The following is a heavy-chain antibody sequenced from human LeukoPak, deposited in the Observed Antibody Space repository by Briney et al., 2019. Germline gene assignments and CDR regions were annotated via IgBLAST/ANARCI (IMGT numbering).Heavy chain of an antibody. J-gene: IGHJ5*02. Sequence: GASVKVSCKASGYTFIGYYLHWVRQAPGQGLEWMGGIIPIFGTANYAQKFQGRVTITADESTSTAYMELSSLRSEDTAVYYCARDPHIVVVPAATWFDPWGQGTLVTVSS. D-gene: IGHD2-2*01. CDR2: IIPIFGTA. CDR1: GYTFIGYY. CDR3: ARDPHIVVVPAATWFDP. V-gene: IGHV1-69*13.